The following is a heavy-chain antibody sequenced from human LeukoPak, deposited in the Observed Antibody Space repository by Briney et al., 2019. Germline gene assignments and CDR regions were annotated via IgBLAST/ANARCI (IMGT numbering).Heavy chain of an antibody. CDR3: ARELTDYSGSYFLGWFDP. V-gene: IGHV4-34*01. CDR2: INHSGST. CDR1: GGSFSGYY. Sequence: SETLSLTCAVYGGSFSGYYWSWIRQPPGKGLEWIGEINHSGSTNYNPSLKSRVTISVDTSKNQFSLKLSSVTAADTAVYYCARELTDYSGSYFLGWFDPWGQGTLVTVSS. J-gene: IGHJ5*02. D-gene: IGHD1-26*01.